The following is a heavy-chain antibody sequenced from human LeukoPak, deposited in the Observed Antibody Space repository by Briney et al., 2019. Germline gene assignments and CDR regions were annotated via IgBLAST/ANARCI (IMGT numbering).Heavy chain of an antibody. D-gene: IGHD5-12*01. CDR1: GFSFSSYV. Sequence: PGVALRLSCAACGFSFSSYVMHWVRQAAGKGLECVGAISTSGDSTSYAASVKGRFTISRDNSKNTMYLQMGRLRSDDMAVYYCARLTNSAYGYFDYWGQGALVTVSP. CDR2: ISTSGDST. V-gene: IGHV3-64*02. J-gene: IGHJ4*02. CDR3: ARLTNSAYGYFDY.